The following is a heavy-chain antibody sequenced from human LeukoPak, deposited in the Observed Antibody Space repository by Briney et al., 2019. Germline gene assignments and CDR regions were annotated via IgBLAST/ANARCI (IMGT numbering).Heavy chain of an antibody. Sequence: ASVKVSCKASGYIFINYAVRWVRQAPGQRHEWMGWINVGNGNTEYSQKFQGRITITRDTSANTAYMELISLRSEDTAAYFCARVYCSSTSCRYYFDYWGQGTLVTVSS. CDR1: GYIFINYA. J-gene: IGHJ4*02. CDR2: INVGNGNT. D-gene: IGHD2-2*01. CDR3: ARVYCSSTSCRYYFDY. V-gene: IGHV1-3*01.